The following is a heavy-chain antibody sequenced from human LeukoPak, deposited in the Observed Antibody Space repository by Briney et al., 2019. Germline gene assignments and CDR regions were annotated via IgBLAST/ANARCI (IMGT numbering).Heavy chain of an antibody. D-gene: IGHD2-15*01. J-gene: IGHJ6*03. CDR2: ISSSGSTI. CDR3: ARDPRTLNSSGGSCDYHYYMDV. V-gene: IGHV3-48*03. CDR1: GFTFSSYE. Sequence: GGSLRLSCAASGFTFSSYEMNWVRQAPGKGLEWVSYISSSGSTIYYADSVKGRFTISRDNAKNSLYLQMNSLRAEDTAVYYCARDPRTLNSSGGSCDYHYYMDVWGKGTTVTISS.